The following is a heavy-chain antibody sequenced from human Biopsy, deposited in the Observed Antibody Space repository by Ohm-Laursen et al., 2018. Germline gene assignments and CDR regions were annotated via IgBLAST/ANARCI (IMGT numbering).Heavy chain of an antibody. CDR3: ARVEAGTYDALDI. Sequence: SETLSLTCTVSGGPIDSYYWSWIRQPPGKALEWIGYIYFTGRTSYNPSLKSRVTFSVDMSKSQFSLKLYSVTAADTAVYYCARVEAGTYDALDIWGQGTLVAVSA. CDR1: GGPIDSYY. V-gene: IGHV4-59*01. D-gene: IGHD1-26*01. J-gene: IGHJ3*02. CDR2: IYFTGRT.